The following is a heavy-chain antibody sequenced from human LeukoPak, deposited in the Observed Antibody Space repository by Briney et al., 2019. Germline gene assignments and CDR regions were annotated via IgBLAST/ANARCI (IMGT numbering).Heavy chain of an antibody. CDR3: ARIVRGVISPDDAFDI. Sequence: PSETLSLTCTVTGGSISSYYWSWIRQPPGKGLEWIGYIYYSGSTNYNPSLKSRVTISVDTSKNQFSLKLSSVTAADTAVYYCARIVRGVISPDDAFDIWGQGTMVTVSS. CDR1: GGSISSYY. J-gene: IGHJ3*02. D-gene: IGHD3-10*01. CDR2: IYYSGST. V-gene: IGHV4-59*01.